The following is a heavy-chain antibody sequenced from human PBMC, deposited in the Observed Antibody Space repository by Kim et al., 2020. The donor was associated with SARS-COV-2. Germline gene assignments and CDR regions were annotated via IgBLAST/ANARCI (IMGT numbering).Heavy chain of an antibody. CDR2: INHSGST. Sequence: SETLSLTCAVYGGSFSGYYWSWIRQPPGKGLEWIGEINHSGSTNYNPSLKSRVTISVDTSKNQFSLKLSSVTAADTAVYYCAGGPLGYFDWLPVWGQGTLVTVSS. CDR1: GGSFSGYY. V-gene: IGHV4-34*01. CDR3: AGGPLGYFDWLPV. J-gene: IGHJ4*02. D-gene: IGHD3-9*01.